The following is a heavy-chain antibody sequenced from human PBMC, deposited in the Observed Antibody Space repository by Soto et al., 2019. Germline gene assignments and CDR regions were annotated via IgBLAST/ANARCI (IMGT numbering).Heavy chain of an antibody. CDR2: ISAYNGNT. V-gene: IGHV1-18*01. Sequence: KVSCKASGYTFTSYGISWVRQAPGQGLEWMGWISAYNGNTNYAQKLQGRVTMTTDTSTSTAYMELRSLRSDDTAVYYCALGYCSSTSCFGTNYYYYYMDVWGKGTTVTVSS. D-gene: IGHD2-2*01. CDR3: ALGYCSSTSCFGTNYYYYYMDV. CDR1: GYTFTSYG. J-gene: IGHJ6*03.